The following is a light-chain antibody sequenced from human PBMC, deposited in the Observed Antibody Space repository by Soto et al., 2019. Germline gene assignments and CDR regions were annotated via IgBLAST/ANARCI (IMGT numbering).Light chain of an antibody. V-gene: IGKV3-20*01. CDR1: QSIVSNF. Sequence: EIVLTQSLGTLSLSPGETASLSCWASQSIVSNFLAWYQQRRGQPPRLLIYDSSRRASGIPARFTGSGSGTAFTLTISRVEAEDSAVYYCQQTFHSPRTFGQGTRLEI. CDR2: DSS. J-gene: IGKJ2*01. CDR3: QQTFHSPRT.